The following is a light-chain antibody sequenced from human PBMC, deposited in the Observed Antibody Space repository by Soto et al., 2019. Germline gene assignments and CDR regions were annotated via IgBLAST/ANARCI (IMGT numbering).Light chain of an antibody. CDR3: QHYGSSPRT. Sequence: EIVLTQSPGTPSLSPGERATLSCRASQSVSSSHLAWYQQKPGQAPRLFMYGASNRATGIPDRFSGSGSGKDFTLSISRLEPEDFAVYYCQHYGSSPRTFGQGTKLEIK. V-gene: IGKV3-20*01. CDR2: GAS. J-gene: IGKJ2*01. CDR1: QSVSSSH.